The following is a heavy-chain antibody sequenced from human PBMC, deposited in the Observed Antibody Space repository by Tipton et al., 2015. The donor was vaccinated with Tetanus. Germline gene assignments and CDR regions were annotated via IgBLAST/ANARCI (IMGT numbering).Heavy chain of an antibody. J-gene: IGHJ4*02. CDR1: GFTFSDYY. D-gene: IGHD2-15*01. Sequence: SLRLSCAASGFTFSDYYMSWIRQAPGKGLEWVSYISSSSSHTNYADSVKGRFTISRDNAKNSLYLQMNSLRAEDTAVYYCARGPSGSCYDYWGQGTLVTVSS. CDR2: ISSSSSHT. CDR3: ARGPSGSCYDY. V-gene: IGHV3-11*06.